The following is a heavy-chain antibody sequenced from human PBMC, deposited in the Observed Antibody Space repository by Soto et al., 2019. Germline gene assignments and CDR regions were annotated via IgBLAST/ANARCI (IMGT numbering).Heavy chain of an antibody. D-gene: IGHD3-22*01. J-gene: IGHJ4*02. Sequence: EVQLLESGGGLVQPRGSLRVSCAASGFTFGGYAMSWVRQAPGKGLEWISAITGSGGDTWHADSVKGRFTISRDNTKDTLFLLMDSLRADDTGGYYCEKGSDSSRPYYFDYWGRGTLVTVSS. V-gene: IGHV3-23*01. CDR2: ITGSGGDT. CDR3: EKGSDSSRPYYFDY. CDR1: GFTFGGYA.